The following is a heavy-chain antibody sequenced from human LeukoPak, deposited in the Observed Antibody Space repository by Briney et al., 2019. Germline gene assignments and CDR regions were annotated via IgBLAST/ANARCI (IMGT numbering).Heavy chain of an antibody. Sequence: GGSLRLSCAASVFTFSSYAMSWVRPAPGKGLEWVSAISGSGGSTYSADSVKGRFTISRDNSKNTLYLQMNSLRAEDTAVYYCAKKSIYDSSGSPGVYFDYWGQGTLVTVSS. CDR1: VFTFSSYA. CDR3: AKKSIYDSSGSPGVYFDY. J-gene: IGHJ4*02. V-gene: IGHV3-23*01. CDR2: ISGSGGST. D-gene: IGHD3-22*01.